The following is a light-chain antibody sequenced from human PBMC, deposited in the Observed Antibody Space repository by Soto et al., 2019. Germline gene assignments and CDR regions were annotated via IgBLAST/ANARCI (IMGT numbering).Light chain of an antibody. CDR1: QSVSSAY. J-gene: IGKJ3*01. Sequence: EIVLTQSPGTLSLSPGERATLSSRASQSVSSAYLAWYQQKPGQAPRLLIYGASSRATGIPDRFSGSGSGTGFTLTISRLEPEDFAVYYCQQFGVSPPLFGPGTKVDIK. V-gene: IGKV3-20*01. CDR3: QQFGVSPPL. CDR2: GAS.